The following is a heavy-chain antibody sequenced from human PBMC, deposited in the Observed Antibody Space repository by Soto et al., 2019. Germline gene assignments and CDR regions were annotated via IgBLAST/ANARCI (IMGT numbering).Heavy chain of an antibody. D-gene: IGHD1-26*01. CDR3: ARGDLLLADY. CDR2: INAGNGNT. Sequence: ASVKVTYKATGYTINRYAMHWVRQAPGQRLEWMGWINAGNGNTKYSQKFQGRVTITRDTSASTAYMELSSLRSEDTAVYYCARGDLLLADYWGQGTLVTVSS. V-gene: IGHV1-3*01. CDR1: GYTINRYA. J-gene: IGHJ4*02.